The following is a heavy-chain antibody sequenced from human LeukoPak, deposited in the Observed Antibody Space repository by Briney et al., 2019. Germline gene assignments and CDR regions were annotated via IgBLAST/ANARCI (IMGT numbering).Heavy chain of an antibody. CDR1: GGTFSSYA. CDR3: ALRAGYCSSTSCCNEGWYYYYYMDV. CDR2: IIPIFGTA. J-gene: IGHJ6*03. Sequence: GASVKVSCKASGGTFSSYAISWVRQAPGQGLEWMGGIIPIFGTANYAQKFQGRVTITTDESTSTAYMELSSLRSEDTAVYYCALRAGYCSSTSCCNEGWYYYYYMDVWGKGTTVTVSS. V-gene: IGHV1-69*05. D-gene: IGHD2-2*01.